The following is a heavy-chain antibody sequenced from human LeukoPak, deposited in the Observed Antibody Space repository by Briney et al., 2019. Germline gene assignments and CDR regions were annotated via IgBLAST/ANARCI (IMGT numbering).Heavy chain of an antibody. D-gene: IGHD1-26*01. CDR1: GSTFCYNE. Sequence: GGSLRLSFAVPGSTFCYNEINWVRQAPGKGLEWISYISSSGSTIYYADSVKGRFTISRDNSKNTLFLQMNSLRAEDSAVYYCARDYPYSGSNDYFHYWGQGTLVTVSS. CDR2: ISSSGSTI. V-gene: IGHV3-48*01. J-gene: IGHJ4*02. CDR3: ARDYPYSGSNDYFHY.